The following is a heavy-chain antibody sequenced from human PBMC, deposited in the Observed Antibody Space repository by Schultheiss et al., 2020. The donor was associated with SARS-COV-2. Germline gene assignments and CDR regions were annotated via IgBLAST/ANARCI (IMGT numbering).Heavy chain of an antibody. CDR3: ARELSSGWHVGYFQH. CDR2: ISAYNGNT. CDR1: GYTFTDYY. V-gene: IGHV1-18*04. D-gene: IGHD6-19*01. Sequence: ASVKVSCKASGYTFTDYYIHWVRQAPGQGLEWMGWISAYNGNTNYAQKLQGRVTMTTDTSTSTAYMELRSLRSDDTAVYYCARELSSGWHVGYFQHWGQGTLVTVSS. J-gene: IGHJ1*01.